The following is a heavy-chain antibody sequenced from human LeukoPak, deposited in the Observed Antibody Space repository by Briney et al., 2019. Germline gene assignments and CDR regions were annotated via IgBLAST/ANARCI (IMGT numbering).Heavy chain of an antibody. CDR3: ATNSRRPHQYYMDV. CDR1: GFSFSVYW. J-gene: IGHJ6*03. CDR2: IKTDGSIT. D-gene: IGHD1-14*01. V-gene: IGHV3-74*01. Sequence: GGALRLSCAASGFSFSVYWRHWVRQAPGKGPVGVSRIKTDGSITDYADSVRGRFTISRDNSKNTLYLPTTSLRLEDTAVYYCATNSRRPHQYYMDVWGKGTTVTVSS.